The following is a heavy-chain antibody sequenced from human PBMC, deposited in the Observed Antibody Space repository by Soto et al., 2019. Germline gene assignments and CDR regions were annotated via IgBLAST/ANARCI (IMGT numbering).Heavy chain of an antibody. V-gene: IGHV3-30*03. D-gene: IGHD5-12*01. CDR3: ARDPLSSVVATLDY. J-gene: IGHJ4*02. Sequence: LRLSCAASGFTFSSYGMHWVRQAPGKGLEWVAVISYDGSNKYYADSVKGRFTISRDNSKSTLYLQMNSLRAEDTAVYYCARDPLSSVVATLDYWGQGTLVTVSS. CDR2: ISYDGSNK. CDR1: GFTFSSYG.